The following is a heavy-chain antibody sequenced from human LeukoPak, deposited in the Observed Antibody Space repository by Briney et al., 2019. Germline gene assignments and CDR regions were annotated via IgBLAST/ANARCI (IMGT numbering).Heavy chain of an antibody. CDR2: ISSSSSYI. J-gene: IGHJ4*02. V-gene: IGHV3-21*01. CDR1: GFTFSSYS. D-gene: IGHD3-3*01. Sequence: KPGGSLRLSCAASGFTFSSYSMNWVRQAPGKGLEWVSSISSSSSYIYYADSVKGRLTISRDNAKNSLYLQMNSLRAEDTAVYYCARDEGNFWSGYYFDYWGQGTLVTVSS. CDR3: ARDEGNFWSGYYFDY.